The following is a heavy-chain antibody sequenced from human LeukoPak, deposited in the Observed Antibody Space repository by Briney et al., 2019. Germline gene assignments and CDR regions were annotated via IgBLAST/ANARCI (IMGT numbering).Heavy chain of an antibody. CDR2: IRSKAYGGTT. CDR1: GFTFGDYA. J-gene: IGHJ4*02. CDR3: TDDLGFPGTRIAVAGTGY. D-gene: IGHD6-19*01. Sequence: GGSLRLSCTASGFTFGDYAMSWFRQAPGKGLEWVGFIRSKAYGGTTEYAASVKGRFTISRDDSKSIAYLQMNSLKTEDTAVYYCTDDLGFPGTRIAVAGTGYWGQGTLVTVSS. V-gene: IGHV3-49*03.